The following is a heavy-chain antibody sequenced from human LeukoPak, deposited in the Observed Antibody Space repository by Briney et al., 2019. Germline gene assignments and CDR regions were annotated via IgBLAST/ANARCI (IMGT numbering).Heavy chain of an antibody. CDR3: ARCLGSGWYYFDY. V-gene: IGHV3-7*01. J-gene: IGHJ4*02. CDR1: GFTFSSHW. Sequence: GGSLGLSCAASGFTFSSHWMSWVRQAPGKGLEWVANIKQDGSEKYYVDSVKGRFTISRDNAKNSLYLQMNSLRAEDTTVYYCARCLGSGWYYFDYWGQGTLVTVSS. CDR2: IKQDGSEK. D-gene: IGHD6-19*01.